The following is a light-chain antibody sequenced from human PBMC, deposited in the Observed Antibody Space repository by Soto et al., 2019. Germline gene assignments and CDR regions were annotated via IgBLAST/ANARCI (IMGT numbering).Light chain of an antibody. Sequence: DIVLTQSPDSLAVSLGERATITCRSSQSLSRGSDDKFNLAWYQQKSGQPPKLLIYWASTRETWVPDRFSGSGSGTDFALTISSLQAEDVAVYHCQQFFSSPYTFGQGTKLE. J-gene: IGKJ2*01. CDR3: QQFFSSPYT. CDR2: WAS. CDR1: QSLSRGSDDKFN. V-gene: IGKV4-1*01.